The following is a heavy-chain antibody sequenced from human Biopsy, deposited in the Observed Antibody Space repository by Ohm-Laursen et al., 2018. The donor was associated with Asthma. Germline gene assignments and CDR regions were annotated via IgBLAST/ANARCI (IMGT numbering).Heavy chain of an antibody. CDR3: ARLRSDQTGYGDYYYYGMDA. J-gene: IGHJ6*02. V-gene: IGHV4-31*03. Sequence: PSQTLSLTCTVSYGSITSGGYYWTWIRQHPGKGLEWLGYIYYSGSTYYNPSLKSRVTILIDTSKNQFSLKLSSVTAADTAVYYCARLRSDQTGYGDYYYYGMDAWGQGTTVTVSS. D-gene: IGHD4-17*01. CDR1: YGSITSGGYY. CDR2: IYYSGST.